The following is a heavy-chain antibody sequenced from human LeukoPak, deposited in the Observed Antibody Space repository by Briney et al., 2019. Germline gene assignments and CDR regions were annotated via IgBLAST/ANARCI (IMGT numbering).Heavy chain of an antibody. CDR2: IYYSGST. CDR3: ARAPSGSYPSYYYYYMDV. J-gene: IGHJ6*03. CDR1: GGSISSSSYY. Sequence: SETLSLTCTVSGGSISSSSYYWGWIRQPPGKGLEWIGSIYYSGSTYYNPSLKSRVTISVDTSKNQFSLKLSSVTAADTAVYYCARAPSGSYPSYYYYYMDVWGKGTTVTVSS. V-gene: IGHV4-39*07. D-gene: IGHD1-26*01.